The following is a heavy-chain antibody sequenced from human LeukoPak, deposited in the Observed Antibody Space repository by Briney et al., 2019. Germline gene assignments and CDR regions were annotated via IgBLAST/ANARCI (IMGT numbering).Heavy chain of an antibody. CDR1: GGSISSSSYY. V-gene: IGHV4-39*01. D-gene: IGHD4-11*01. Sequence: SETVSLTCTVSGGSISSSSYYWGWIRQPPGKGLEWIGSIYYSGSTYYNPSLKSRVTISVDTSKNQFSLKLSSVTAADTAVYYCARPTRSNYDFDYWGQGTLVTVSS. CDR2: IYYSGST. J-gene: IGHJ4*02. CDR3: ARPTRSNYDFDY.